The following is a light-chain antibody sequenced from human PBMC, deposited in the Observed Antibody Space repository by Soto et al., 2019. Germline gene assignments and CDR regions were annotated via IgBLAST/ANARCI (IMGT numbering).Light chain of an antibody. CDR1: QGVSSY. V-gene: IGKV3-11*01. CDR3: QQRSNWPPIT. CDR2: DAS. J-gene: IGKJ5*01. Sequence: EIVLTQSPATLSLSPGERATLSCRASQGVSSYLAWYQQRPGQAPRLLIYDASNRATGIPARFSGSGSGTDFTLPISSLEPEDFAVYYCQQRSNWPPITFGQGTRLEIK.